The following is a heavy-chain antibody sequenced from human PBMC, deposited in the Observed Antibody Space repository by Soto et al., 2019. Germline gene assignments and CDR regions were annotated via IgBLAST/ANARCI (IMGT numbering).Heavy chain of an antibody. CDR3: TRGSRLGGGSLRLGPRYIFDF. CDR2: IGTTGDT. V-gene: IGHV3-13*04. D-gene: IGHD3-16*01. Sequence: EAQLVESGGGLAQPGGSLRLSCEASGFKFRVYDMHWVRQVAGKGLEWVSAIGTTGDTYYSASVRGRFTISRDDVENSFYLRLNSRTVGDRAVYYCTRGSRLGGGSLRLGPRYIFDFGGQGTTVTVSS. J-gene: IGHJ3*01. CDR1: GFKFRVYD.